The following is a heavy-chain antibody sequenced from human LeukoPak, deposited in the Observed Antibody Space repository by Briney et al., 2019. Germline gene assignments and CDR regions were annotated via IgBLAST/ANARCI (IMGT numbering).Heavy chain of an antibody. CDR1: GFTFSRYA. Sequence: PGGALRLSCAASGFTFSRYAMHWVRQAPGKGLEYVSAISSNGVGRDYANSVKGRFTISRDNSNNTLYLQMGSLRAEDMAVYYCARDSSITIFGVAYSYMDVWGKGTTVTVSS. CDR3: ARDSSITIFGVAYSYMDV. CDR2: ISSNGVGR. V-gene: IGHV3-64*01. D-gene: IGHD3-3*01. J-gene: IGHJ6*03.